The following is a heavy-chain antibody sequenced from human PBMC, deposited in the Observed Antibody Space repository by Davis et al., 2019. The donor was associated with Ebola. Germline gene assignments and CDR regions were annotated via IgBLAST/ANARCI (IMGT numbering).Heavy chain of an antibody. D-gene: IGHD4-17*01. Sequence: GSLTLSCAVYGGSFSGYYWSWIRQPPGKGLEWIGEINHSGSTNYNPSLKSRVTISVDTSKNQFSLKLSSVTAADTAVYYCARETTVTLIDYWGQGTLVTVSS. CDR2: INHSGST. CDR1: GGSFSGYY. J-gene: IGHJ4*02. CDR3: ARETTVTLIDY. V-gene: IGHV4-34*01.